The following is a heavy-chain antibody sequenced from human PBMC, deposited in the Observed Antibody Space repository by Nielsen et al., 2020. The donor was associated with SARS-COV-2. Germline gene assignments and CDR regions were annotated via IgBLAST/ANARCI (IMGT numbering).Heavy chain of an antibody. CDR1: GGSFSGYY. CDR2: INHSGST. Sequence: ESLKISCAVYGGSFSGYYWSWIRQPPGKGLEWIGEINHSGSTNYNPSLKSRVTISIDTSKSQFSLKLNSVTAADTAVYYCARDGSSRAVQYWGQGTLLTVSS. V-gene: IGHV4-34*01. J-gene: IGHJ1*01. CDR3: ARDGSSRAVQY.